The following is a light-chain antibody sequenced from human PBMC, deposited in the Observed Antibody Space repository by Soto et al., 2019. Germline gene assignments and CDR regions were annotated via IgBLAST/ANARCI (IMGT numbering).Light chain of an antibody. CDR3: QQSYSTPFT. V-gene: IGKV1-39*01. CDR1: QSISSF. CDR2: AAS. Sequence: DIQMTQSPSSLSASVGDRVTITCRASQSISSFLNWYQQKPGKAHKLLIYAASSLQSGVPSWFSGSGSGTDFTLTINSLQPEDFATYYCQQSYSTPFTFGPGANVDI. J-gene: IGKJ3*01.